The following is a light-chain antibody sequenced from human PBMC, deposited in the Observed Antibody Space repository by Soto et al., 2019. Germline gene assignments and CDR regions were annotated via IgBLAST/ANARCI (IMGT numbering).Light chain of an antibody. CDR1: SSDVGSYNL. V-gene: IGLV2-23*01. J-gene: IGLJ2*01. CDR2: EGT. CDR3: CTYAGTSTYE. Sequence: QSALTQPASVSGSPGQSITISCSGTSSDVGSYNLVSWYQQYPGKAPKAIIYEGTKRPSGVSNRFSGSKSGNTASLTISGLLAEDEADYYCCTYAGTSTYEFGGGTKLTVL.